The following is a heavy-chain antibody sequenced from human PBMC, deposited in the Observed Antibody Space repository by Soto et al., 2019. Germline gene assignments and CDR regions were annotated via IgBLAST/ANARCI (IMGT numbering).Heavy chain of an antibody. CDR3: TTHVLQVSDWIMFFDY. CDR1: GFNFNNAW. J-gene: IGHJ4*02. Sequence: EVQLVQSGGXLGRPGGSLRLSCAASGFNFNNAWMSWVRQAPGKGLEWVGRIKTNADGATTDYAAPVKGRFTISRDDSEKTLYLQMSSLRTDDTAVYFCTTHVLQVSDWIMFFDYWGQGVLVTVSS. D-gene: IGHD2-2*03. V-gene: IGHV3-15*01. CDR2: IKTNADGATT.